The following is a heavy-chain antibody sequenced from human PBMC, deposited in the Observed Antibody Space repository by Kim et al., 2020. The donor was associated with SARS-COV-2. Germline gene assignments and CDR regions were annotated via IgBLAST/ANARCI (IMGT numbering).Heavy chain of an antibody. CDR3: ARWGGMNCSSTSCYMEGVYYYYYGMDV. CDR2: INHSGST. CDR1: GGSFSGYY. J-gene: IGHJ6*02. D-gene: IGHD2-2*02. Sequence: SETLSLTCAVYGGSFSGYYWSWIRQPPGKGLEWIGEINHSGSTNYNPSLKSRVTISVDTSKNQFSLKLSSVTAADTAVYYCARWGGMNCSSTSCYMEGVYYYYYGMDVWGQGTTVTVSS. V-gene: IGHV4-34*01.